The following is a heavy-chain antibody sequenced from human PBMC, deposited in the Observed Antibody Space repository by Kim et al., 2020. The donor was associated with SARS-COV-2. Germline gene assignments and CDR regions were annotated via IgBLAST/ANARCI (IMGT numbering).Heavy chain of an antibody. CDR3: ARRPTRPVPFDL. J-gene: IGHJ3*01. V-gene: IGHV5-51*01. D-gene: IGHD4-17*01. CDR2: T. Sequence: TKYSPSFEGRVTISADKSISTAYLQWTSLKASDNAIYYCARRPTRPVPFDLWGQGTVVTVSS.